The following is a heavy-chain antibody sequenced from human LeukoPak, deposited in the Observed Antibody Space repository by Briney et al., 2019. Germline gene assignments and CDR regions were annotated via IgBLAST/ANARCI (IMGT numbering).Heavy chain of an antibody. J-gene: IGHJ4*02. V-gene: IGHV3-15*01. Sequence: GGSLRLSCAASGFTFSNAWMSWVRQAPGKGLEWVGRIKTKIDGGTTDYAAPVKGRFTISRDDSKNTLYLQMNSLKTEDTAVYYCAKDGAPSYYYDSSGQPHFDYWGQGTLVTVSS. CDR2: IKTKIDGGTT. CDR3: AKDGAPSYYYDSSGQPHFDY. D-gene: IGHD3-22*01. CDR1: GFTFSNAW.